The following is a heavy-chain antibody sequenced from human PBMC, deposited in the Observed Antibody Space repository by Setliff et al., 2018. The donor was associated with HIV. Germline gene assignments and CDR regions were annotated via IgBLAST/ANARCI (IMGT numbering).Heavy chain of an antibody. J-gene: IGHJ4*02. CDR1: GFTFTSHA. V-gene: IGHV3-23*01. Sequence: LRLSCQASGFTFTSHAMTWVRQAPGKGLEWVSSMSRNTYYADSVKGRFTISRDNAENILYLQMNSLRAEDTAVYYCARVIDHGARWFFDYWGQGTPVTVSS. CDR2: MSRNT. CDR3: ARVIDHGARWFFDY. D-gene: IGHD4-17*01.